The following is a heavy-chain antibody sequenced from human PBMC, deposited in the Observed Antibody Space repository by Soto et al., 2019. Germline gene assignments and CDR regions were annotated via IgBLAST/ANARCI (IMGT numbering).Heavy chain of an antibody. CDR3: AKARPGFDY. Sequence: HPGGSLRLSCAASGFTFRSYAMSWVRQAPGKGLEWVSAIGGTGGSTYYADSVKGRFTISRDNSKNTLYLQMNSLRAEDTAVYYCAKARPGFDYWGHGTLVTVSS. V-gene: IGHV3-23*01. J-gene: IGHJ4*01. CDR1: GFTFRSYA. CDR2: IGGTGGST.